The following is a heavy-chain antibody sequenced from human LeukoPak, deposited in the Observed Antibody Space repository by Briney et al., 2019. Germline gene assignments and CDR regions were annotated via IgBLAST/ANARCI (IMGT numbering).Heavy chain of an antibody. CDR3: ARAGDGTVVTYFDY. CDR1: GGSISSGSYY. CDR2: IYTSGST. V-gene: IGHV4-61*02. Sequence: PSETLSLTCTVSGGSISSGSYYWSWIRQPAGKGLEWIGRIYTSGSTNYNPSLKSRVTISVDTSKNQFSLKLSSVTAADTAVYYCARAGDGTVVTYFDYWGQGTLVTVSS. J-gene: IGHJ4*02. D-gene: IGHD4-23*01.